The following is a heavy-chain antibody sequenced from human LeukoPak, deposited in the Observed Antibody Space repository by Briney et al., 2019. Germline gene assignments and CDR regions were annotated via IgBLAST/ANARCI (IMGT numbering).Heavy chain of an antibody. CDR2: INHSGST. J-gene: IGHJ3*02. D-gene: IGHD4-17*01. V-gene: IGHV4-34*01. CDR3: ARVDYGDYVKGAFDI. Sequence: PSETLSLTCAVYGGSFSGYYWSWIRQRPGKGLERNGEINHSGSTNYNPSLKSRVTISVDTSKNQFSLKLSSVTAADTAVYYCARVDYGDYVKGAFDIWGQGTMVTVSS. CDR1: GGSFSGYY.